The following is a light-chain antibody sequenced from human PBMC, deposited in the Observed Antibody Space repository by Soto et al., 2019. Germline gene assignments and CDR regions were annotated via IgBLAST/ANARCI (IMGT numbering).Light chain of an antibody. J-gene: IGKJ2*03. V-gene: IGKV1-39*01. CDR1: QSVGNH. Sequence: DIQMTQSPASLSASVGDRITITCRASQSVGNHLNWYQQKPGKAPKLLIYATSMLQRGVPSRFSGSGSGTDFTLTISSLQPEDFATYSCQQIHRTVSFGQVTNLEVK. CDR3: QQIHRTVS. CDR2: ATS.